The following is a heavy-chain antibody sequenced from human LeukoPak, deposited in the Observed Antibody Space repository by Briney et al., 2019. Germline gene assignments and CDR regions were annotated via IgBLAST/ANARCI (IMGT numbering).Heavy chain of an antibody. Sequence: GRSLRLSCAASGFTFSSYGMHWVRQASGKGLEWVAVISYDGSNKYYADSVKGRFTISRDNSKNTLYLQMNSLRAEDTAVYYCAKGPGRDGYNPDYWGQGTLVTVSS. CDR3: AKGPGRDGYNPDY. CDR1: GFTFSSYG. D-gene: IGHD5-24*01. CDR2: ISYDGSNK. J-gene: IGHJ4*02. V-gene: IGHV3-30*18.